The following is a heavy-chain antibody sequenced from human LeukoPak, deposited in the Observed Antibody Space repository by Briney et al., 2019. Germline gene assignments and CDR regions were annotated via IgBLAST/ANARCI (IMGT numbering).Heavy chain of an antibody. CDR1: GGSISSGTYY. J-gene: IGHJ4*02. Sequence: PSETLSLTCTVSGGSISSGTYYWGWIRQPPGKGLEWIGSIYYSGSTYYNPSLKSRVTISVDTSKNQFSLKLSSVTAADTAVYYRARWTGTTGPVDYWGQGTLVTVSS. CDR2: IYYSGST. D-gene: IGHD1-7*01. V-gene: IGHV4-39*07. CDR3: ARWTGTTGPVDY.